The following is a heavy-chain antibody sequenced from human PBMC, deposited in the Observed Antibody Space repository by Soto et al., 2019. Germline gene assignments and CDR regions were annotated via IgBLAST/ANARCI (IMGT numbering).Heavy chain of an antibody. CDR2: ARKKGNTYTT. J-gene: IGHJ3*02. CDR3: AREISGWAPDAFDI. D-gene: IGHD6-19*01. V-gene: IGHV3-72*01. CDR1: GFTFSGHY. Sequence: GGSLRLSCAASGFTFSGHYMNWVRQAPGKGLEWVGRARKKGNTYTTEYAASVEGRFTISRDDSKNSLYLQMNSLKTEDTALYYCAREISGWAPDAFDIWGQGTMVTVSS.